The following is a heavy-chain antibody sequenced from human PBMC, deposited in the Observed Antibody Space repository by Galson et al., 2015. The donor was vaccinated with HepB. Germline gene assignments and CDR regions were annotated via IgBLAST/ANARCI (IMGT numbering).Heavy chain of an antibody. CDR1: GGTFSSYA. Sequence: SVKVSCKASGGTFSSYAISWVRQAPGQGLEWMGAIIPIFGKANYARKFQGRVTITADESTGTAYMELSGLRSEDTAVYYCARGGVQMTTTRETKFDYWGQGTLVTVSS. CDR3: ARGGVQMTTTRETKFDY. J-gene: IGHJ4*02. CDR2: IIPIFGKA. V-gene: IGHV1-69*13. D-gene: IGHD5-24*01.